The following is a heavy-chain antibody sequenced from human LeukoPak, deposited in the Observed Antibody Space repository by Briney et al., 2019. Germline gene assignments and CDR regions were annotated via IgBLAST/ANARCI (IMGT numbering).Heavy chain of an antibody. Sequence: SETLSLTCTVSGGSISSDDYYWSWIRQAPGKGLEWIGYIYYSGSTYYNPSLKSRVTISVDTSKNQFSLKLSSVTAADTAVYYCANRIAAAGRGGGWFDPWGQGTLVTVSS. CDR2: IYYSGST. V-gene: IGHV4-30-4*01. D-gene: IGHD6-13*01. J-gene: IGHJ5*02. CDR1: GGSISSDDYY. CDR3: ANRIAAAGRGGGWFDP.